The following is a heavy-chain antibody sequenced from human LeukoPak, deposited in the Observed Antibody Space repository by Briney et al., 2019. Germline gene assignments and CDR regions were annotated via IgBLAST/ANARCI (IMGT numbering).Heavy chain of an antibody. V-gene: IGHV3-23*01. J-gene: IGHJ4*02. D-gene: IGHD2-2*01. CDR3: AKDTAPVVPVATDY. CDR1: GFTFSSYA. CDR2: ISGSGGST. Sequence: GGSLRLSCAASGFTFSSYAMSWVRQAPGKGLEWVSGISGSGGSTYYADSVKGRFTISRDNSRNTLFLQMNSLRGEDTAVYYCAKDTAPVVPVATDYWGQGTLVTVSS.